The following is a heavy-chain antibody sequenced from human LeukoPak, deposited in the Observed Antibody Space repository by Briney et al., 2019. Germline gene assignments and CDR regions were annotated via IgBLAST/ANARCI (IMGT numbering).Heavy chain of an antibody. D-gene: IGHD6-13*01. CDR3: ARGGGIAAAGTTSDY. CDR1: GFTVSSNY. J-gene: IGHJ4*02. V-gene: IGHV3-11*01. CDR2: ISSSGSTI. Sequence: GGSQRLSCAASGFTVSSNYMSWVRQAPGKGLEWVSYISSSGSTIYYADSVKGRFTISRDNAKNSLYLQMNSLRAEDTAVYYCARGGGIAAAGTTSDYWGQGTLVTVSS.